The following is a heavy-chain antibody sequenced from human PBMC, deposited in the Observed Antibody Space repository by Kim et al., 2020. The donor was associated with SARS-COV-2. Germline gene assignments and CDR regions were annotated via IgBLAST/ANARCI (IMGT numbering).Heavy chain of an antibody. J-gene: IGHJ3*02. Sequence: GGSLRLSCAASGFTFSSYEMNWVRQAPGKGLEWVSYISSSGSTIYYADSVKGRFTISRDNAKNSLYLQMNSLRAEDTAVYYCAVGGAYCGGDCYFPDAFDIWGQGTMVTVSS. CDR3: AVGGAYCGGDCYFPDAFDI. CDR1: GFTFSSYE. D-gene: IGHD2-21*02. V-gene: IGHV3-48*03. CDR2: ISSSGSTI.